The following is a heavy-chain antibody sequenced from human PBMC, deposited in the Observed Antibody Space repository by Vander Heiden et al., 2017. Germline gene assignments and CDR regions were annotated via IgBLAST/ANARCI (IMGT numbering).Heavy chain of an antibody. CDR2: IWYDGSNK. CDR3: ARDGREHGMDV. CDR1: GFTFSSYG. Sequence: QVQLVESGGGLVQPGRSLRLSCAASGFTFSSYGMHWVRQAPGKGLEWVAVIWYDGSNKYYADSVKGRFTISRDNSKNTLYLQMNSLRAEDTAVYYCARDGREHGMDVWGQGTTVTVSS. J-gene: IGHJ6*02. V-gene: IGHV3-33*01.